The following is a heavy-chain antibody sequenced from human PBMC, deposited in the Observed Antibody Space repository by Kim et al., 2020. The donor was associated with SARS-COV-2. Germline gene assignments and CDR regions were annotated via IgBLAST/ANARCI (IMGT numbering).Heavy chain of an antibody. Sequence: GGSLRLSCAASGFTFSGYAMHWVRQAPGKGLEWVPLISYDKSNKYYADSVKGRFTISRDNSKNTLYLQMNSLRAEDTAVYYCARDRSGSYSPGYWGQGTLVTVSS. J-gene: IGHJ4*02. CDR1: GFTFSGYA. V-gene: IGHV3-30*04. CDR2: ISYDKSNK. D-gene: IGHD1-26*01. CDR3: ARDRSGSYSPGY.